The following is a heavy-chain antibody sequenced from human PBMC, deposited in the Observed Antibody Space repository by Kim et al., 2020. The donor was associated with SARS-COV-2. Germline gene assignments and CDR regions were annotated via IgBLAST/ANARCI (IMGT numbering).Heavy chain of an antibody. CDR3: AREVGALWDYYYGMDV. D-gene: IGHD1-26*01. Sequence: GGSLRLSCAASGFTFSSYAMHWVHQAPGKGLEWVAVISYDGSNKYYADSVKGRFTISRDNSKNTLYLQMNSLRAEDTAVYYCAREVGALWDYYYGMDVWGQGTTVTVSS. CDR1: GFTFSSYA. J-gene: IGHJ6*02. CDR2: ISYDGSNK. V-gene: IGHV3-30*04.